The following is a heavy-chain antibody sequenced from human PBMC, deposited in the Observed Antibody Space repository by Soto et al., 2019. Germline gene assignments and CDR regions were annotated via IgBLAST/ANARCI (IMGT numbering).Heavy chain of an antibody. Sequence: QVQLVESGGGLVKPGGSLRLSCAASGFTFSDYYMSWIRQAPGKGLEWVSYISSSGYTIYYADSVKGRFTISRDNAKNSLYLQINSLRAEDTAVYYCARVERGITIFGVVIPPFDYWGQGTLVTVSS. CDR2: ISSSGYTI. CDR1: GFTFSDYY. J-gene: IGHJ4*02. V-gene: IGHV3-11*01. CDR3: ARVERGITIFGVVIPPFDY. D-gene: IGHD3-3*01.